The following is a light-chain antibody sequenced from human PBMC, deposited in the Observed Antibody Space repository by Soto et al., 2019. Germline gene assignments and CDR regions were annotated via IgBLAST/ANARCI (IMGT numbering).Light chain of an antibody. CDR3: QQYNNWPWT. V-gene: IGKV3-15*01. CDR1: QSVSRN. CDR2: GAS. Sequence: EIVMTQSPATLSVSPGERATLSCMASQSVSRNLAWYQQKPVQAPRLLIYGASTRATGIPARFSGSGSGTEFTLTISSLQSEDFAVYYCQQYNNWPWTFGQGTTVEI. J-gene: IGKJ1*01.